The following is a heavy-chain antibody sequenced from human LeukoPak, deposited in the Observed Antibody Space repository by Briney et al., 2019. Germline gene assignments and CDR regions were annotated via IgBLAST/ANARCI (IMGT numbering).Heavy chain of an antibody. V-gene: IGHV4-59*01. Sequence: SETLSLTCTVSGGSISSYDWSWIRQPPGKGLEWIGYIYYSGSTNYNPSFKSRVTISVDTSKNQFSLKLSSVTAADTAVYYCARGCGGDCYDNWFDPWGQGTLVTVSS. CDR2: IYYSGST. D-gene: IGHD2-21*02. J-gene: IGHJ5*02. CDR1: GGSISSYD. CDR3: ARGCGGDCYDNWFDP.